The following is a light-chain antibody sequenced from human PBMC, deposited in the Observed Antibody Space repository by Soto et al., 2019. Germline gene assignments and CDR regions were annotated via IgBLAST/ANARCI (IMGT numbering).Light chain of an antibody. V-gene: IGKV3-20*01. Sequence: EIVLTQSPGTLSLSPGERATLSCRASQSVSTSYLAWYQQKPGQAPRLLIYGASSRATGIPDRFSGSGSGADFTITISRLQPEDFAVYYCQQYSSVPLTFGGGTKVEIK. J-gene: IGKJ4*01. CDR2: GAS. CDR1: QSVSTSY. CDR3: QQYSSVPLT.